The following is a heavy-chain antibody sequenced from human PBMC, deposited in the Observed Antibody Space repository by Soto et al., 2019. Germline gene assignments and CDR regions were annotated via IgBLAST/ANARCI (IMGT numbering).Heavy chain of an antibody. CDR1: GFSFGSYA. CDR2: ISGSDGKT. J-gene: IGHJ4*02. V-gene: IGHV3-23*01. D-gene: IGHD3-3*01. CDR3: ARWSYLDY. Sequence: GSLRLSCVASGFSFGSYALIWVRQAPGKGLEWVSTISGSDGKTFYADAVKGRFSISRDISQSTLYLQMNSLRADDTAIYYCARWSYLDYWGQGTRVTVSS.